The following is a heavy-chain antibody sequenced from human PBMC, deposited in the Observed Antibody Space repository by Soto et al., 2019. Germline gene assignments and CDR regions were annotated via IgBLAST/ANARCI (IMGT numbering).Heavy chain of an antibody. V-gene: IGHV1-69*01. D-gene: IGHD6-13*01. J-gene: IGHJ5*02. CDR2: IITMFGTT. CDR3: ARASGSSWYNWFDP. Sequence: QGQLVQSGAEVKKPGSSVKVSCKASGGTFSSYAISWVRQAPGQGLEYMGGIITMFGTTNYAQKFRGRVTITADESTSTAYLELSSLRSDDTAVYYCARASGSSWYNWFDPWGQGTLVTVSS. CDR1: GGTFSSYA.